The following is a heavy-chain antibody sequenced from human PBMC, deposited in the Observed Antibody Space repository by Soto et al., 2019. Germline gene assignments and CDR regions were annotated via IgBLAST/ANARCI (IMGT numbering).Heavy chain of an antibody. V-gene: IGHV4-59*01. CDR3: ARVSSDGGSYYGNFDY. CDR2: IYYSGST. J-gene: IGHJ4*02. Sequence: KQSQTLSLTCTVSGGSISSYYWSWIRQPPGKGLEWIGYIYYSGSTNYNPSLKSRVTISVDTSKNQFSLKLSSVTAADTAVYYCARVSSDGGSYYGNFDYWGQGTLVTVSS. CDR1: GGSISSYY. D-gene: IGHD1-26*01.